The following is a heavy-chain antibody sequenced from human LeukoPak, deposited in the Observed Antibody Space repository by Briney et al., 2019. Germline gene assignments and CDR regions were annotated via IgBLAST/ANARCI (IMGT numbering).Heavy chain of an antibody. V-gene: IGHV3-48*01. CDR3: ARGLWQDY. J-gene: IGHJ4*02. CDR2: ISSSTGTI. Sequence: GGSLRLSCGGSGFTFSSYSMNWVRQAPGMGLEWVSYISSSTGTIYYADSVKGRFTISRDDAKNSLYLQMNSLRAEDTAVYYCARGLWQDYWGQGTLVTVSS. CDR1: GFTFSSYS.